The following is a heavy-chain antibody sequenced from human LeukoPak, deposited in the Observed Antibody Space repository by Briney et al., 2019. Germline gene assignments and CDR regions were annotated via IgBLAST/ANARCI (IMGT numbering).Heavy chain of an antibody. D-gene: IGHD6-19*01. Sequence: ASVKVSCKASGYTFTSYDINWVRQAPGQGLEWMGWINPNSGGTNYAQKFQGRVTMTRDTSISTAYMELSRLRSDDTAVYYCARASSEHYFDYWGQGTLVTVSS. CDR1: GYTFTSYD. V-gene: IGHV1-2*02. J-gene: IGHJ4*02. CDR3: ARASSEHYFDY. CDR2: INPNSGGT.